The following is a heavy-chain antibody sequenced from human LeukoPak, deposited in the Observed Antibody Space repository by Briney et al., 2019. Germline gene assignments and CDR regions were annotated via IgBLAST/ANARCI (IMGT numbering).Heavy chain of an antibody. Sequence: GASVKVSCKAYVGTFSSYAISWVRQAPGQGLEWMGGIIPIFGTANYAQKFQGRVTITTDESTSTAYMELSSLRSEDTAGYYWAGQRCPGPFDNWGQGTMVTVSS. D-gene: IGHD2-8*01. CDR1: VGTFSSYA. J-gene: IGHJ3*02. V-gene: IGHV1-69*05. CDR2: IIPIFGTA. CDR3: AGQRCPGPFDN.